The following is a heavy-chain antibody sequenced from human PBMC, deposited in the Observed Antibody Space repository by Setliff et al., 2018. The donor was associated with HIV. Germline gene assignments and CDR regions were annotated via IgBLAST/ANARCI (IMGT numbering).Heavy chain of an antibody. CDR1: GGSVSSGSYY. V-gene: IGHV4-61*01. D-gene: IGHD3-22*01. CDR2: IYYSGST. Sequence: KPSETLSLTCTVSGGSVSSGSYYWSWIRQPPGKGLEWIGYIYYSGSTKHNPSLKSRVTISLDTSKNQFSLKLRSVTAADTAVYYCARGFSGDYLFTGYMDVWGKGTTVTVSS. J-gene: IGHJ6*03. CDR3: ARGFSGDYLFTGYMDV.